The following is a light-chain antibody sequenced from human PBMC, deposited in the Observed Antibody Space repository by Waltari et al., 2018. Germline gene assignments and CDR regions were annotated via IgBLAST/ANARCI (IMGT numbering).Light chain of an antibody. CDR1: QSVSSN. CDR2: GAS. J-gene: IGKJ2*01. CDR3: QQYNKWPPYT. Sequence: DIVMTQSPATLSVSPGERATLSCRASQSVSSNLAWYQQKPGQDPRLLISGASTRATGVPARCSGSGSGTEFTLTISNLQSEDFAVYYCQQYNKWPPYTFGQGTKLEIK. V-gene: IGKV3-15*01.